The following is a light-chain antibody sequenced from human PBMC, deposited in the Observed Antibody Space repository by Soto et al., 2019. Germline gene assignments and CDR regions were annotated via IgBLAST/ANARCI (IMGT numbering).Light chain of an antibody. CDR2: AAS. V-gene: IGKV1-39*01. Sequence: DIQMTHSASSLSASVGDRVTITCRASPSISSNLNWHQQKPGKAPKVLIYAASSLQSGVPSRFSGSGSGTDFTLTISSLQPEDFATYYCQQSYSIPYTFGQGTKLEIK. CDR3: QQSYSIPYT. J-gene: IGKJ2*01. CDR1: PSISSN.